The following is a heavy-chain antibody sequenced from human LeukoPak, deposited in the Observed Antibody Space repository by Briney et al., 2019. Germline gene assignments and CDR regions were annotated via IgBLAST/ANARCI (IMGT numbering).Heavy chain of an antibody. CDR2: FDPEDGET. CDR1: GYTLTELS. J-gene: IGHJ4*02. CDR3: ATDSGRRGSYYYFDY. Sequence: GASVKVSCKLSGYTLTELSMHWVRQAPGKGLEWMGGFDPEDGETIYAQKFQGRVTMTEDTSTDTAYMELSSLRSEDTGVYYCATDSGRRGSYYYFDYWGQGTLVTVSS. D-gene: IGHD1-26*01. V-gene: IGHV1-24*01.